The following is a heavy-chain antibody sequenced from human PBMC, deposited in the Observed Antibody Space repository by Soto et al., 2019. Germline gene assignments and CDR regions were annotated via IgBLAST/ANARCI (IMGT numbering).Heavy chain of an antibody. D-gene: IGHD1-26*01. Sequence: QVQLQESGPGLVKPSQTLSLTCTVSGGSISSGGYYWSWIRQHPGKGLEWIGYIYYSGSTYYNYYXPXPXSXXTISVDTSKNQFSLKLSSVTAADTAVYYCARTPLLWGQGTLVTVSS. CDR3: ARTPLL. CDR2: IYYSGST. CDR1: GGSISSGGYY. V-gene: IGHV4-31*03. J-gene: IGHJ4*02.